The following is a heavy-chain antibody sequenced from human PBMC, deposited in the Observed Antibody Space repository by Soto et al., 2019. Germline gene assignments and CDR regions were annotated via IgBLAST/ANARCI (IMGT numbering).Heavy chain of an antibody. J-gene: IGHJ6*02. CDR2: ISAYNGNT. V-gene: IGHV1-18*01. CDR3: ARDRASVPSHYYGTDV. CDR1: GYTFTSYG. D-gene: IGHD2-2*01. Sequence: QVQLVQSGAEVKKPGASVKVSCKASGYTFTSYGIIWVRQAPGQGLEWMGWISAYNGNTNYPQKLQGRVTMTTDTXTXXAYLALRSLRSDETAVYYCARDRASVPSHYYGTDVWGQGTTVTVSS.